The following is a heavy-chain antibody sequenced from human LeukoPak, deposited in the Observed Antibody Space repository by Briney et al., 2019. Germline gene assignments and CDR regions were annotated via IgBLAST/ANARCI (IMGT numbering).Heavy chain of an antibody. V-gene: IGHV1-8*01. CDR1: GYTFTSYD. J-gene: IGHJ6*02. CDR3: ASENSWSGPTSYGMDV. D-gene: IGHD3-3*01. Sequence: ASVKVSCKASGYTFTSYDINWVRQATGQGLEWMGWMNPNSGNTGYAQKFQGRVTMTRNTSISTAYMELSSLRSEDTAVYYCASENSWSGPTSYGMDVWGQGTTVTVSS. CDR2: MNPNSGNT.